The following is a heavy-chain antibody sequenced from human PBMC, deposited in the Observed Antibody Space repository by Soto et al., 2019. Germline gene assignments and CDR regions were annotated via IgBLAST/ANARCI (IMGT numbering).Heavy chain of an antibody. CDR2: INTDGSVA. Sequence: EVQLVESGGGLVQPGESLRLSCAASGLTFRSYWMHWVRQAPGKGLVWVSRINTDGSVAMYVDSVKGRFTISRDNAKNTLYLHMNSLRAEDTAVYYCVKDMQWGRLDSWGQGTLVTVSS. V-gene: IGHV3-74*03. J-gene: IGHJ4*02. CDR1: GLTFRSYW. D-gene: IGHD2-15*01. CDR3: VKDMQWGRLDS.